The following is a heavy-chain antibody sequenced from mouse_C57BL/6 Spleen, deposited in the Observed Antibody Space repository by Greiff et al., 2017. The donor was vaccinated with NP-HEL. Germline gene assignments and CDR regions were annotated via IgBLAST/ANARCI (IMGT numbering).Heavy chain of an antibody. J-gene: IGHJ2*01. V-gene: IGHV1-59*01. CDR2: IDPSDSYT. D-gene: IGHD2-14*01. Sequence: VQLQQPGAELVRPGTSVKLSCKASGYTFTSYWMHWVKQRPGQGLEWIGVIDPSDSYTNYNQKFKGKATLTVDTSSSTAYMQLSSLTSEDSAVFYYARDRGYFDYWGQGTTLTVSS. CDR1: GYTFTSYW. CDR3: ARDRGYFDY.